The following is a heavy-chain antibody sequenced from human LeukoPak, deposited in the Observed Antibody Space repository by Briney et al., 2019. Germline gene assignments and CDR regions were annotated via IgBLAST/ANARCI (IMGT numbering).Heavy chain of an antibody. D-gene: IGHD2-2*01. J-gene: IGHJ4*02. CDR1: GFTFSSYT. CDR2: ISGDSRYI. Sequence: KTGGSLRLSCAASGFTFSSYTFNWVRQAPGKGLEWVSAISGDSRYIYYTDSVRGRFTISRDNAENSLYLQMHSLRVEDTAVYYCARAPTVLVGYCSSSSCQADYWGQGTPVTVSS. V-gene: IGHV3-21*01. CDR3: ARAPTVLVGYCSSSSCQADY.